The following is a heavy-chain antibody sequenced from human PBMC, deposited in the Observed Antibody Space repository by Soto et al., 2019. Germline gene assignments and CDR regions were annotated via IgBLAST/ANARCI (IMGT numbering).Heavy chain of an antibody. CDR3: ARLYGDYGMNDAFDI. Sequence: SETLSLTCTVSGGSISSSSYYWGWIRQPPGKGLEWIGSIYYSGSTYYNPSLKSRVTISVDTSKNQFSLKLSSVTAADTAVYYCARLYGDYGMNDAFDIWGQGTMVTVSS. CDR2: IYYSGST. V-gene: IGHV4-39*01. J-gene: IGHJ3*02. D-gene: IGHD4-17*01. CDR1: GGSISSSSYY.